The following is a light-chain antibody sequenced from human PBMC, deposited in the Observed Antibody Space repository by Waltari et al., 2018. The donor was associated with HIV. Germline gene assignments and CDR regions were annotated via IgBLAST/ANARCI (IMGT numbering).Light chain of an antibody. V-gene: IGKV3-20*01. CDR3: QQYGSSPQT. CDR1: QSVSNSY. Sequence: EIALTQSPVTLSLSPGERATLSCRASQSVSNSYLAWYQQKGGQAPRLLIYGSSDRATGIPDRFSGSGSGTDFTLTISRLEPEDFAVYYCQQYGSSPQTFGGGTNVEMK. CDR2: GSS. J-gene: IGKJ4*01.